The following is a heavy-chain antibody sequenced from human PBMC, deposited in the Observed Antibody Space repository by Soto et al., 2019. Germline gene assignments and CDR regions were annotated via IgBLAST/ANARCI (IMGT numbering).Heavy chain of an antibody. CDR2: ISHLENT. Sequence: PSETLSLTCTVSGASISYGGFSWSWIRQSPGKGLEWIGYISHLENTYLHPSFKSRLTMSIDRTRNQFSLKLSSVTAADMAVYYCARGGGYDSFDFWGQGIQVTVSS. V-gene: IGHV4-30-2*06. D-gene: IGHD5-12*01. CDR1: GASISYGGFS. CDR3: ARGGGYDSFDF. J-gene: IGHJ4*02.